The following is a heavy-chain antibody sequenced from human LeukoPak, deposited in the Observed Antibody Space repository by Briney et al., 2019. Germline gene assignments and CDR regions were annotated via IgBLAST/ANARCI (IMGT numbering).Heavy chain of an antibody. CDR3: ARDFIPNTYYDFWSGPGGASGMDV. D-gene: IGHD3-3*01. J-gene: IGHJ6*02. V-gene: IGHV1-3*01. CDR1: GYTFTSYA. Sequence: ASVKVSCKASGYTFTSYAMHWVRQAPGQRLEWMGWINAGNGNTKYSQKFQGRVTITRDTSASTAYMELSSLRSEDTAVYYCARDFIPNTYYDFWSGPGGASGMDVWGQGTTVTVSS. CDR2: INAGNGNT.